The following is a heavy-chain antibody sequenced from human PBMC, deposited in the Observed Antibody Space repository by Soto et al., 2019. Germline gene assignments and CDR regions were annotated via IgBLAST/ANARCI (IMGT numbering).Heavy chain of an antibody. Sequence: PGGSLRLSCAASGFTFSNYWMHWVCQAPGKGLVWVAVISYDGSNKYYADSVKGRFTISRDNSKNTLYLQMNSLRAEDTAVYYYAKAGCYGLCRYYYYYGMDVWGQGTTVTVSS. CDR1: GFTFSNYW. CDR2: ISYDGSNK. V-gene: IGHV3-30*18. CDR3: AKAGCYGLCRYYYYYGMDV. J-gene: IGHJ6*02. D-gene: IGHD2-2*01.